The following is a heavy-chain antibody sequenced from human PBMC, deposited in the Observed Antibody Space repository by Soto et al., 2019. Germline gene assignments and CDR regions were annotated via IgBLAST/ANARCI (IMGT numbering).Heavy chain of an antibody. CDR2: IIPILGIA. Sequence: QVQLVQSGAEVKKPGSSVKVSCKASGGTFSSYTISWVRQAPGQGLEWMGRIIPILGIANYAQKFQGRVTITADKFTSTAYMELSSLRAEDTAVYYCARYRGDGYERVWGQGTLVTVSS. CDR1: GGTFSSYT. D-gene: IGHD5-12*01. CDR3: ARYRGDGYERV. V-gene: IGHV1-69*02. J-gene: IGHJ4*02.